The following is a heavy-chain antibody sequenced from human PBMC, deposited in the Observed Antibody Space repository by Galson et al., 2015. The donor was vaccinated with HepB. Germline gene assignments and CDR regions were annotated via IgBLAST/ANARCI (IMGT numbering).Heavy chain of an antibody. CDR2: INPNKGDT. J-gene: IGHJ3*01. V-gene: IGHV1-2*04. CDR1: GFTFTGGYF. D-gene: IGHD3-3*02. CDR3: ARDSLARISWAFDL. Sequence: SVKVSCKASGFTFTGGYFIHWIRQAPGQGPEWLGSINPNKGDTKYAQKFQGWVTLTRDTSTTTVYMDLRSLTPDDSAVYYCARDSLARISWAFDLWGQGTLITVSS.